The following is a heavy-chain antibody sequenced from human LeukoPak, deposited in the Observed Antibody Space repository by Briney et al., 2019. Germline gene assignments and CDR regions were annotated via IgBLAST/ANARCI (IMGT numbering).Heavy chain of an antibody. CDR2: INHSGST. CDR3: ARLVVVPAAHLAAAVRYYYYYGMDV. CDR1: GGSFSGYY. J-gene: IGHJ6*02. V-gene: IGHV4-34*01. D-gene: IGHD2-2*01. Sequence: SETLSLTCAVYGGSFSGYYRSWIRQPPGKGLEWIGEINHSGSTNYNPSLKSRVTISVDTSKNQFSLKLSSVTAADTAVYYCARLVVVPAAHLAAAVRYYYYYGMDVWGQGTTVTVSS.